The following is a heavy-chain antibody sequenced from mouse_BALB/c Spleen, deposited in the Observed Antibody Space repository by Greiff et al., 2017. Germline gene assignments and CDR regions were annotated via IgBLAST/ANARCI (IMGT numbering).Heavy chain of an antibody. Sequence: EVKLVESGGGLVQPGGSRKLSCAASGFTFSSFGMHWVRQAPEKGLEWVAYISSGSSTIYYADTVKGRFTISRDNPKNTLFLQMTSLRSEDTAMYCCARPHYYGYGLAYWGQGTLVTVSA. V-gene: IGHV5-17*02. D-gene: IGHD1-2*01. CDR3: ARPHYYGYGLAY. J-gene: IGHJ3*01. CDR2: ISSGSSTI. CDR1: GFTFSSFG.